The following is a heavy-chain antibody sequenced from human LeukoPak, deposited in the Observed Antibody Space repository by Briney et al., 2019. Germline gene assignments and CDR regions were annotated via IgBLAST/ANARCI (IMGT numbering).Heavy chain of an antibody. CDR2: INHSGST. Sequence: SETLALTCAVYGGSFSGYYWSWIRQPPGKGLERRVEINHSGSTNYNPALKSRVSLSVDPSKHQLSLKVSCVTAADTAVYYCERRGYYYDSSSSDFDYWGQGTLVTVSS. J-gene: IGHJ4*02. CDR1: GGSFSGYY. D-gene: IGHD3-22*01. V-gene: IGHV4-34*01. CDR3: ERRGYYYDSSSSDFDY.